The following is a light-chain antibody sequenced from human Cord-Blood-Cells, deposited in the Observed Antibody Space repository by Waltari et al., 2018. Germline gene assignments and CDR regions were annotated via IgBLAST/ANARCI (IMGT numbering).Light chain of an antibody. J-gene: IGLJ2*01. CDR1: SSDVGSYNR. V-gene: IGLV2-18*02. Sequence: QSALTQPPSVSGSPGQSVPISCTGTSSDVGSYNRVSWYQQPPATAPKLMIYEVSNRPSGVPDRFSGSKSGNTASLTISGLQAEDEADYYCSSYTSSSTFDVVFGGGTKLTVL. CDR3: SSYTSSSTFDVV. CDR2: EVS.